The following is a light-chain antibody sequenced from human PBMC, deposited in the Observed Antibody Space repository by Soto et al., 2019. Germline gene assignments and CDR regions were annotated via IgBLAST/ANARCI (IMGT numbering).Light chain of an antibody. CDR3: QQTHSTPVT. J-gene: IGKJ5*01. CDR2: AAS. V-gene: IGKV1-39*01. Sequence: DIQMTQSPSSLSASVGDRVTITCRASQIISTYLNWYQQKPGKAPKLLIYAASSVQSGVPLRFSGSGSGTDFTLTISSLQPEDFATYYCQQTHSTPVTFGQGTRLEI. CDR1: QIISTY.